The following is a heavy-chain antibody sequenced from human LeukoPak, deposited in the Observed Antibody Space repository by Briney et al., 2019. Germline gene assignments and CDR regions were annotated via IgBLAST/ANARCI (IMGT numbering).Heavy chain of an antibody. J-gene: IGHJ4*02. Sequence: ASVKDSCKASGYTFTGYYMHWVRQAPGQGLEWMGWINPNSGGTNYAQKFQGRVTMTRDTSISTAYMELSRLRSDDTAVYYCARSFSIAVAGTLFYWGQGTLVTVSS. V-gene: IGHV1-2*02. CDR2: INPNSGGT. CDR1: GYTFTGYY. D-gene: IGHD6-19*01. CDR3: ARSFSIAVAGTLFY.